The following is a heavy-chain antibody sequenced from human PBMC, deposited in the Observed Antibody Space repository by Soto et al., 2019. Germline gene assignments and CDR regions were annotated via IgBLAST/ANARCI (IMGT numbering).Heavy chain of an antibody. V-gene: IGHV3-9*01. Sequence: EVQLVESGGGLVQPGRSLRLSCAASGFTFDDYAMHWVRQAPGKGLEWVSGISWNSGSIGYADSVKGRFTISRDNAKNSLYLHMNSLRAEDTALYYCAKDRNDILTGYYNWFDPWGQGTLVTVSS. CDR2: ISWNSGSI. CDR3: AKDRNDILTGYYNWFDP. J-gene: IGHJ5*02. D-gene: IGHD3-9*01. CDR1: GFTFDDYA.